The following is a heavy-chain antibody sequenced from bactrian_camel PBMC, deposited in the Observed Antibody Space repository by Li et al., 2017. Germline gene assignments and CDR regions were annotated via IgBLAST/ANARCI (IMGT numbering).Heavy chain of an antibody. CDR3: VTSTKTMDDT. CDR2: IYSATST. Sequence: VQLVESGGGLVQPGGSLTLSCTASGFTFSSDYMTWIRQGQGKALEWVSTIYSATSTWYADSVKGRFTISRDDAKNTVFLQMNSLKSEDTALYYCVTSTKTMDDTWGQGTQVTVS. D-gene: IGHD4*01. V-gene: IGHV3-2*01. J-gene: IGHJ4*01. CDR1: GFTFSSDY.